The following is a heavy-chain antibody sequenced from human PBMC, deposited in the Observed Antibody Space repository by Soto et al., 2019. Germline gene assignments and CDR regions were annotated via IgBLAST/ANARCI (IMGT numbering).Heavy chain of an antibody. Sequence: GESLKISCAASGFTFGAYGMHWVRQAPGKGLEWVSIIWYDGSNKYYADSVKGRFTISRDNSNNMLYLQMSSLRAEDTAVYHCARDLYYDRSGYWSLDYWGQGTPVTVSS. CDR2: IWYDGSNK. D-gene: IGHD3-22*01. J-gene: IGHJ4*02. CDR3: ARDLYYDRSGYWSLDY. V-gene: IGHV3-33*01. CDR1: GFTFGAYG.